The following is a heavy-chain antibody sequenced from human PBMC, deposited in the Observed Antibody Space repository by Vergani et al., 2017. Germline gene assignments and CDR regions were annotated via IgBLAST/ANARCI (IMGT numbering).Heavy chain of an antibody. CDR2: ISYDGSNK. Sequence: QVQLVESGGGVVQPGRSLRLSCAASGFTFSSYAMHWVRQAPGKGREWGAVISYDGSNKYYADSVKGRFTISRDNSKNTLYLQMNSLRAEDTAVYYCARGKERWLQFHTLDYWGEGTLVTVSS. J-gene: IGHJ4*02. D-gene: IGHD5-24*01. CDR1: GFTFSSYA. CDR3: ARGKERWLQFHTLDY. V-gene: IGHV3-30-3*01.